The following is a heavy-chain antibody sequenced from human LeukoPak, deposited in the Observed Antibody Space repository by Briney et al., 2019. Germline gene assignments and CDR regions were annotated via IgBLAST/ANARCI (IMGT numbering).Heavy chain of an antibody. CDR2: INQDGSEK. CDR1: EFTFSGYW. V-gene: IGHV3-7*01. D-gene: IGHD2-21*01. J-gene: IGHJ3*01. CDR3: VRDARLVNIDAFDV. Sequence: GGSLRLSCVASEFTFSGYWMSWVRQAPGKGLEWAANINQDGSEKYYVDSVKGRFTVSRDNAKNSLSLQMNSLRAEDTAVYYCVRDARLVNIDAFDVWGRGTKVTVSS.